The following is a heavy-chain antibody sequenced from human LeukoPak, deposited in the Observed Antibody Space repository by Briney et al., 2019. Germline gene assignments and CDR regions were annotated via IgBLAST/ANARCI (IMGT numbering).Heavy chain of an antibody. J-gene: IGHJ3*02. V-gene: IGHV4-59*08. CDR1: SGSISSYY. CDR3: ASRGGAYYDSRENAFDI. CDR2: IYYSGST. D-gene: IGHD3-22*01. Sequence: KASETLSLTCTVSSGSISSYYWSWIRQPPGKGLEWIGYIYYSGSTNYNPSLKSRVTISVDTSKNQFSLKLSSVTAADTAVYYCASRGGAYYDSRENAFDIWGQGTMVTVSS.